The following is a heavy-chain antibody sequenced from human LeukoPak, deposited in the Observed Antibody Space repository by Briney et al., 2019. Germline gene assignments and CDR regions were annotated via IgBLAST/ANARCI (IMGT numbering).Heavy chain of an antibody. V-gene: IGHV1-2*02. Sequence: ASVKVPCKASGGTFSSYAISWVRQAPGQGLEWMGWINPNSGGTNYAQKFQGRVTMTRDTSISTAYMELSRLRSDDTAVYYCARSSWEYNWFDPWGQGTLVTVSS. CDR1: GGTFSSYA. CDR2: INPNSGGT. J-gene: IGHJ5*02. CDR3: ARSSWEYNWFDP. D-gene: IGHD6-13*01.